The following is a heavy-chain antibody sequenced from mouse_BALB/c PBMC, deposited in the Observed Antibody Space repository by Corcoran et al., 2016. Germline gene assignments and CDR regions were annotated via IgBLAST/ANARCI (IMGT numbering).Heavy chain of an antibody. CDR2: VNPYNGGT. CDR3: ARGNSDVDY. Sequence: EVKMQQSGPELVKPGDSMQISCKASGYSFTGYTMNWVKQRHGQRLEWTGLVNPYNGGTRYNQKFKGKATLTVDKSSSTAYMELLSLTSEDSAVYYCARGNSDVDYWGQGTTLTVSS. J-gene: IGHJ2*01. CDR1: GYSFTGYT. D-gene: IGHD2-1*01. V-gene: IGHV1-18*01.